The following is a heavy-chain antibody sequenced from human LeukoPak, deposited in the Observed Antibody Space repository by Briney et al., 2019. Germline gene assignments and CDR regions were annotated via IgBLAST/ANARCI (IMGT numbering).Heavy chain of an antibody. CDR3: ARVFLAVAGLRNYYYYYGMDV. V-gene: IGHV4-34*01. CDR2: INHSGST. J-gene: IGHJ6*02. CDR1: GGSFSGYY. Sequence: SETLSLTCAVYGGSFSGYYWSWIRQPPGKGLEWIGEINHSGSTNYNPSLKSRVTISVDTSKNQFSLKLSSVTAADTAVYYCARVFLAVAGLRNYYYYYGMDVWGQGATVTVSS. D-gene: IGHD6-19*01.